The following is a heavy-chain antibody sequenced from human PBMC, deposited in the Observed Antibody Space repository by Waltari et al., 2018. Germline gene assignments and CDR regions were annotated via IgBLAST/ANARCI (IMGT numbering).Heavy chain of an antibody. CDR1: GFTVSSNY. CDR2: IYSGANT. D-gene: IGHD3-22*01. J-gene: IGHJ4*02. Sequence: EVQLVETGGGLIQPGGSLRLSCAASGFTVSSNYMTWVRQAPGKGLEWVSGIYSGANTYYADSVKGRFTISRDNSKNTLYLQMNSLRAEDTAVYYCARGNSGGYDYWGQGTLVTVSS. CDR3: ARGNSGGYDY. V-gene: IGHV3-53*02.